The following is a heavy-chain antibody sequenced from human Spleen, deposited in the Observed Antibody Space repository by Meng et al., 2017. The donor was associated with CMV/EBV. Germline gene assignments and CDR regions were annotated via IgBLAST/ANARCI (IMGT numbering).Heavy chain of an antibody. Sequence: GGSLRLSCAVSGFTFSAYAMTWVRQAPGKGLEWVSAIGSTGSATYYAESVKGRFTISRDNARNSLYLQMNSVRAEDTALYYCARETIAVREYHYGMDVWGQGTTVTVSS. V-gene: IGHV3-23*01. CDR2: IGSTGSAT. D-gene: IGHD6-6*01. J-gene: IGHJ6*02. CDR3: ARETIAVREYHYGMDV. CDR1: GFTFSAYA.